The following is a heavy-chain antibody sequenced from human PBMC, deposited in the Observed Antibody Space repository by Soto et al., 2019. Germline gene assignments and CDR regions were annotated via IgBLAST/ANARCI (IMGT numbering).Heavy chain of an antibody. CDR2: ISYDGSNK. V-gene: IGHV3-30-3*01. CDR1: GFTFSSYA. J-gene: IGHJ4*02. CDR3: AKVNVVVVAAPIDY. Sequence: GGSLRLSCAASGFTFSSYAMHWVRQAPGKGLEWVAVISYDGSNKYYADSVKGRFTISRDNSKNTLYLQMNSLRAEDTAVYYCAKVNVVVVAAPIDYWGQGTLVTVSS. D-gene: IGHD2-15*01.